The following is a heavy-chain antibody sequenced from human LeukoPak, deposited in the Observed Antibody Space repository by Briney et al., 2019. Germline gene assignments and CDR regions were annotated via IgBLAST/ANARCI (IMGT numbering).Heavy chain of an antibody. CDR3: AKSMALQWRGFFDL. J-gene: IGHJ2*01. D-gene: IGHD6-19*01. V-gene: IGHV3-74*01. CDR2: INSDGITI. CDR1: GFTFSNYM. Sequence: GGSLRLSCAASGFTFSNYMMHWVRQAPGKGLVWVSLINSDGITITYADSVKGRFTISRDNAKNTLYLQKNSLRADDTAIYYCAKSMALQWRGFFDLWGRGTHATVSS.